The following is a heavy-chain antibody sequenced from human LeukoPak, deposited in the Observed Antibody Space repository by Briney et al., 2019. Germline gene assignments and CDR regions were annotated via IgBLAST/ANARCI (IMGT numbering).Heavy chain of an antibody. Sequence: TGGSLRLSCAASGLTFSDYYMRWIRQAPGKGLEWLSYINIGGTNTHYADSVKGRFNLSRDNAKKSLYLEMTNLRAEDTAVYYCATDGAGFDTWGQGVLVTVSS. CDR2: INIGGTNT. CDR1: GLTFSDYY. J-gene: IGHJ5*02. V-gene: IGHV3-11*01. CDR3: ATDGAGFDT.